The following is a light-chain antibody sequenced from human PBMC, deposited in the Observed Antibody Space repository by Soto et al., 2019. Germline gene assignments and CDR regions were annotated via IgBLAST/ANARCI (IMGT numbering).Light chain of an antibody. J-gene: IGLJ1*01. Sequence: QSVLTHPASVSWSPGQSITISCTGTSSDVGGYNYVSRYQQHPGKAPKLMIYEVSNRPSGVSNRFSGSKSGNTASLTISGLQAEDEADYYCSSYTSSSTLVFGTGTKVTVL. CDR1: SSDVGGYNY. CDR3: SSYTSSSTLV. V-gene: IGLV2-14*01. CDR2: EVS.